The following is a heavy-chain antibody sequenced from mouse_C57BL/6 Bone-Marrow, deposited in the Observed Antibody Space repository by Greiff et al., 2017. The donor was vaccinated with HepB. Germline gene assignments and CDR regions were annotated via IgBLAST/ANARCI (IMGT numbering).Heavy chain of an antibody. CDR3: ARYRYKGYFDY. CDR2: IDPNSGGT. Sequence: VQLQQPGAELVKPGASVKLSCKASGYTFTSYWMHWVKQRPGRGLEWIGRIDPNSGGTKYNEKFKSKATLTVDKPSSTAYMQLISLTSEDSAVYYCARYRYKGYFDYWGQGTTLTVSS. V-gene: IGHV1-72*01. J-gene: IGHJ2*01. CDR1: GYTFTSYW. D-gene: IGHD1-1*01.